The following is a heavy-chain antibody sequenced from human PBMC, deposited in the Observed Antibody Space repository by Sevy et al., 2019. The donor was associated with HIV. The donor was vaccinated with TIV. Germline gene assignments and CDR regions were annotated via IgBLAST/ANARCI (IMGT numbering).Heavy chain of an antibody. CDR1: GFTFDDYA. CDR3: AKGIGYSNGWYSWFDS. J-gene: IGHJ5*01. D-gene: IGHD6-19*01. Sequence: GGSLRLSCVASGFTFDDYAMHWVRQAPGKGPEWVSGSSWNSGSIGYAESVKGRFTISRDNAKNSLYLQMNSLRVEDTALYYCAKGIGYSNGWYSWFDSWGRGTLVTVSS. V-gene: IGHV3-9*01. CDR2: SSWNSGSI.